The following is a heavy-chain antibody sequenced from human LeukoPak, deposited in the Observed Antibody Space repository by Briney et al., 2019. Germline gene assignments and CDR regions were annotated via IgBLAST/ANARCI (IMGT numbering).Heavy chain of an antibody. V-gene: IGHV4-59*12. J-gene: IGHJ4*02. Sequence: SETLSLTCTVSGGSISSYYWSWIRQPPGKGLEWIGYIYYSGSTNYNPSLKSRVTISVDTSKNQFSLKLSSVTAADTAVYYCARELRGYNHFDYWGQGTLVTVSS. CDR1: GGSISSYY. CDR3: ARELRGYNHFDY. D-gene: IGHD5-18*01. CDR2: IYYSGST.